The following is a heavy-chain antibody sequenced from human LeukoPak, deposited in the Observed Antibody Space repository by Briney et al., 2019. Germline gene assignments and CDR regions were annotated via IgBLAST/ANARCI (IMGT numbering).Heavy chain of an antibody. CDR3: ARGISPVEDSSGYSDY. CDR2: ISWDGGST. V-gene: IGHV3-43*01. CDR1: GFTFDDYT. Sequence: PGGSLRLSCAASGFTFDDYTMHWVRQAPGKGLEWVSLISWDGGSTYYADSVKGRFTISRDNSKNSLYLQMNSLRTEDTASYYCARGISPVEDSSGYSDYWGQGTLVTVSS. J-gene: IGHJ4*02. D-gene: IGHD3-22*01.